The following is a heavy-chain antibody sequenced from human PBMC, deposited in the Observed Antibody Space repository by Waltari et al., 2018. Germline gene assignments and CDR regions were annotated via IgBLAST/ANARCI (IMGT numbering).Heavy chain of an antibody. CDR1: GYTFTCYY. D-gene: IGHD6-6*01. Sequence: QVQLVQSGSEVKKPGSSVKVSCMASGYTFTCYYMPWVRQAPGQGHEWLGIINPSGGSTSYAQKFQGRVTMTRDTSTSTVYMELSSLRSEDTAVYYCARDKGPYSSSTPGYWGQGTLVTVSS. CDR2: INPSGGST. CDR3: ARDKGPYSSSTPGY. V-gene: IGHV1-46*01. J-gene: IGHJ4*02.